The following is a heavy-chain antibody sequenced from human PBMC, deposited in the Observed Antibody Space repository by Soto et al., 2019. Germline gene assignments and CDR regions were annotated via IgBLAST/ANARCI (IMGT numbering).Heavy chain of an antibody. J-gene: IGHJ5*02. CDR3: ARSRPPYSSSPPGWFDP. CDR2: SYYSGST. Sequence: PSETLSLTCTVSGGSISSSSHYWGWIRQPPGKGLEWIGSSYYSGSTYYNPSLKSRVTISVDTSKNQFSLKLSSVTAADTAVYYCARSRPPYSSSPPGWFDPWGQGXLVTVS. V-gene: IGHV4-39*01. D-gene: IGHD6-13*01. CDR1: GGSISSSSHY.